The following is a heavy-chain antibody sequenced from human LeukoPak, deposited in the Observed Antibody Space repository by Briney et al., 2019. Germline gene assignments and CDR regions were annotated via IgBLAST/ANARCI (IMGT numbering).Heavy chain of an antibody. V-gene: IGHV3-11*04. J-gene: IGHJ5*02. Sequence: PGGSLRLSCAASGFTFSDYYMSWIRQAPGKGLEWVSYISSSGSIIYYADSVKGRFTISRENAKNSLYLQMNSLRAEDTAVYYCARDLGYCSSISCHNWFDPWGQGTLVTVSS. D-gene: IGHD2-2*01. CDR2: ISSSGSII. CDR3: ARDLGYCSSISCHNWFDP. CDR1: GFTFSDYY.